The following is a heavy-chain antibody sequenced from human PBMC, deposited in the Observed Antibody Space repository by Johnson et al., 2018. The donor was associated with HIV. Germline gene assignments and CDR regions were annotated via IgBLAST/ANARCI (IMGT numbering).Heavy chain of an antibody. CDR3: ARVPGSRAGDAFDV. V-gene: IGHV3-7*02. J-gene: IGHJ3*01. CDR2: IKQDGSEK. Sequence: VQLVESGGGLVQPGGSLRLSCAASGFTFSNYWMSWVRQAPGKGLEWVANIKQDGSEKYYVDSVKGRFTISRDNAKNSLYLQMNSLRAEDTALYYCARVPGSRAGDAFDVWGQGTMVTVSS. CDR1: GFTFSNYW. D-gene: IGHD1-1*01.